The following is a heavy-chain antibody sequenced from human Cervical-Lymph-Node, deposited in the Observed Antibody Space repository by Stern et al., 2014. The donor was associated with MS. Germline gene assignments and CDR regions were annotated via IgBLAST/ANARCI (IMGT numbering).Heavy chain of an antibody. J-gene: IGHJ3*01. D-gene: IGHD4-23*01. Sequence: QVQLQESGPGLVKASATLSLTCTVSGVSISSYYWNWIRQPPGGGLEWIGYGYYSGSTKYNPSLKSRVTISVDTSKSQISLKLYSVTAADTAVYYCARWGGNSLNAFDVWGQGTMVTVSS. CDR1: GVSISSYY. CDR2: GYYSGST. V-gene: IGHV4-59*01. CDR3: ARWGGNSLNAFDV.